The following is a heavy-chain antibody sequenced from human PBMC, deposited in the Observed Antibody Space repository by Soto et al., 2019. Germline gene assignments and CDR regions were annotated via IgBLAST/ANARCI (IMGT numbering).Heavy chain of an antibody. CDR2: IYYNGNT. CDR1: GGSISSGNYY. Sequence: PSETLSLTCSVSGGSISSGNYYWSWIRQAPGKGLEWIGYIYYNGNTYYNPSLESRATMSLDTSKKQFSLKLSSVTAADTAVYYCARAPSTYYYDISGYYYNWFDPRGQGTLVTVSS. CDR3: ARAPSTYYYDISGYYYNWFDP. D-gene: IGHD3-22*01. V-gene: IGHV4-30-4*01. J-gene: IGHJ5*02.